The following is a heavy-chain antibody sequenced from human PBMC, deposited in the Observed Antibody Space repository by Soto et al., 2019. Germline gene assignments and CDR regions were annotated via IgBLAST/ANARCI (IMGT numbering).Heavy chain of an antibody. V-gene: IGHV3-73*01. J-gene: IGHJ4*02. CDR1: GFTFSGSA. D-gene: IGHD1-26*01. CDR2: IRSKANSYAT. Sequence: GGPLRLSCAASGFTFSGSAMHWVRQASGKGLEWVGRIRSKANSYATAYAASVKGRFTISRDDSKNTAYLQMNSLKTEDTAVYYCTRHTPNSGSYGFYYWGQGTLVTVPQ. CDR3: TRHTPNSGSYGFYY.